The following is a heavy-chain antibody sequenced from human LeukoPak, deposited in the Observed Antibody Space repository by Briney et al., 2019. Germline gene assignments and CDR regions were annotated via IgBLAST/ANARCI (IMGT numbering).Heavy chain of an antibody. V-gene: IGHV3-30*04. Sequence: GGSLRLSCAASGLTFSSYAMHWVRQPPGKGLEWVAVISYDGSNKYYADSVKGRFTISRDNSKNTLYLQMNSLRAEDTAVYYCARSARGYSYGYALWDYWGQGTLVTVSS. CDR2: ISYDGSNK. CDR3: ARSARGYSYGYALWDY. CDR1: GLTFSSYA. D-gene: IGHD5-18*01. J-gene: IGHJ4*02.